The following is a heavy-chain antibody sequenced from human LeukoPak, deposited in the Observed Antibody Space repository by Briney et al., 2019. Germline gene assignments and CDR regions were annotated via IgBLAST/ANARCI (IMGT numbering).Heavy chain of an antibody. D-gene: IGHD4-23*01. CDR2: ISSSGSTI. J-gene: IGHJ4*02. CDR1: GFTFSSYS. CDR3: ATGAGGNLCFDY. Sequence: GGSLRLSCAASGFTFSSYSMNWVRQAPGKGLEWVSYISSSGSTIYYADSVKGRFTISRDNAKNSLYLQMNSLRAEDTAVYYCATGAGGNLCFDYWGQGTLVTVSS. V-gene: IGHV3-48*04.